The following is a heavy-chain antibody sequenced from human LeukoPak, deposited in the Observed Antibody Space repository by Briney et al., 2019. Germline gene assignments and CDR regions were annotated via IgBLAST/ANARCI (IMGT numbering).Heavy chain of an antibody. CDR1: GYTFTNYG. V-gene: IGHV1-18*01. D-gene: IGHD3-3*01. CDR2: ISTYNGNT. Sequence: ASVKVSCKASGYTFTNYGISWVRQAPGQGLEWMGWISTYNGNTNYAQNLQGRVTMTTDTSTSTAYMELRSLKSDDTAVYYCARDRVLLGLERNTIFGGTFDYWGQGTLVTVSS. CDR3: ARDRVLLGLERNTIFGGTFDY. J-gene: IGHJ4*02.